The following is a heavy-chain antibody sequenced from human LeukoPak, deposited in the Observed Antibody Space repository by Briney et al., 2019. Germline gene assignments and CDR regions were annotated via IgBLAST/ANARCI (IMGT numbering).Heavy chain of an antibody. Sequence: SGTLSLTCGVSGGSISNTNWWSWVRQPPGQGLEWIGEISLTGPTHYNPSLESRVTVSLDKSKNHLSLNLTTVTAADTAVYYCSRENGAFSPFGYWGQGTLVTVLS. CDR1: GGSISNTNW. D-gene: IGHD2-8*01. CDR3: SRENGAFSPFGY. J-gene: IGHJ4*02. CDR2: ISLTGPT. V-gene: IGHV4-4*02.